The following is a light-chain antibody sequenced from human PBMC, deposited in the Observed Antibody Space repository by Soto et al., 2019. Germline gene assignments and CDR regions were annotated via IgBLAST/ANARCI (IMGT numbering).Light chain of an antibody. Sequence: DIQMTQSPSTLSGSVGDRVTITCRASQAISSWLAWYQQKPGKAPKLLIYKASTLKSGVPSRFSGSGSGTEYTLTISSLQPDDFATYYCQQYNSYSPPTFGQGTKVDI. CDR3: QQYNSYSPPT. CDR1: QAISSW. CDR2: KAS. J-gene: IGKJ1*01. V-gene: IGKV1-5*03.